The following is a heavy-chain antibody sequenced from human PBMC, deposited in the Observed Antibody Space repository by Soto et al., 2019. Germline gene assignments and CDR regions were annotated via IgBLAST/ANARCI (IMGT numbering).Heavy chain of an antibody. CDR3: ASGDGYNPDYYYYYGMDV. Sequence: LRLSCAASGFTFSSYAMHWVRQAPGKGLEWVAVISYDGSNKYYADSVKGRFTISRDNSKNTLYLQMNSLRAEDTAVYYCASGDGYNPDYYYYYGMDVWGQGTTVTVSS. J-gene: IGHJ6*02. V-gene: IGHV3-30-3*01. D-gene: IGHD5-12*01. CDR2: ISYDGSNK. CDR1: GFTFSSYA.